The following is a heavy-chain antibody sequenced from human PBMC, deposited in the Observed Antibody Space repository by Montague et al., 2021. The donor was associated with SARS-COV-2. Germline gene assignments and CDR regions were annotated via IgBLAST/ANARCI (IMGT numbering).Heavy chain of an antibody. CDR1: GFSLSTPNVG. J-gene: IGHJ4*02. Sequence: PALVKPTQTLTLTCTFSGFSLSTPNVGVAWIRQPPGKALEWLAVIYSNGDKRYSPSLQRRLTFTKDTSRNQVVVSLTNVDPLDTATYYCAHLIRYYDIFTGIPFDDWGQGTQVTVSS. D-gene: IGHD3-9*01. CDR3: AHLIRYYDIFTGIPFDD. CDR2: IYSNGDK. V-gene: IGHV2-5*01.